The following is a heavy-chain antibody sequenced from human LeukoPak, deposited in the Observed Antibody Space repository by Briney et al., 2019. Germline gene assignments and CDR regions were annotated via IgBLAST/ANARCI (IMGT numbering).Heavy chain of an antibody. CDR2: IHASGST. Sequence: SETLSLTCTVSGGSISTHYWSWIRQPAGKKVEWIGRIHASGSTDYNPSLGSRVTMSIDTSKTQFSLKLTSVTTAGTAVYYCARGREYTGDSNRCFDPWGQGALLTVSS. J-gene: IGHJ5*02. D-gene: IGHD7-27*01. CDR3: ARGREYTGDSNRCFDP. V-gene: IGHV4-4*07. CDR1: GGSISTHY.